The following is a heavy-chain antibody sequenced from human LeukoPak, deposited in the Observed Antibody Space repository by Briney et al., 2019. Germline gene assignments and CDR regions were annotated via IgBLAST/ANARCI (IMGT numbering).Heavy chain of an antibody. CDR2: IWYDGSNK. Sequence: GGSLRLSCAASGFTFSSYGMHWVRQAPGKGLEWVAVIWYDGSNKYYADSVKGRFTIPRDNSKNTLYLQMNSLRAEDTAVYYCARDTTGFPDDYWGQGTLVTVSS. CDR3: ARDTTGFPDDY. CDR1: GFTFSSYG. D-gene: IGHD4-17*01. J-gene: IGHJ4*02. V-gene: IGHV3-33*01.